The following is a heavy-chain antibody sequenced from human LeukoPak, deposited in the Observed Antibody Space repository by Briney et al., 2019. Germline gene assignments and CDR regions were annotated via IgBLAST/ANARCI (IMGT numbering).Heavy chain of an antibody. J-gene: IGHJ4*02. D-gene: IGHD3-22*01. CDR3: ARDMGRKYYYDSSGPFGY. CDR1: GYTFTSNY. CDR2: ISPSGGST. Sequence: VASVKVSCKAFGYTFTSNYMHWVRQAPGQGPEWMGVISPSGGSTTYAQKFQGRVTLTRDMSTSTDYLELSSLRSEDTAVYYCARDMGRKYYYDSSGPFGYWGQGTLVTVSS. V-gene: IGHV1-46*01.